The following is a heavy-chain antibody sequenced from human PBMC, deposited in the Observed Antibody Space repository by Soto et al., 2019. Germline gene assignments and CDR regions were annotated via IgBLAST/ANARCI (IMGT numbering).Heavy chain of an antibody. CDR2: IIPIFGTA. Sequence: SVKVSCKASGGTFSSYAISWVRQAPGQGLEWMGGIIPIFGTANYAQKFQGRVTITADESTSTAYMELSSLRSEDTAVYYCARDKDIAAAEGPYYYYGMAFWGQGTTVTVSS. J-gene: IGHJ6*02. D-gene: IGHD6-13*01. CDR3: ARDKDIAAAEGPYYYYGMAF. CDR1: GGTFSSYA. V-gene: IGHV1-69*13.